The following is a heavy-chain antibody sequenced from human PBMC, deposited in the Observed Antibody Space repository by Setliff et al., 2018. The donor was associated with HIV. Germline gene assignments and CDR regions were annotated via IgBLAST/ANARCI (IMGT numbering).Heavy chain of an antibody. J-gene: IGHJ3*02. D-gene: IGHD6-19*01. CDR1: GYSFINYA. CDR3: ARDSPYSSGRSRIAFDI. V-gene: IGHV1-8*02. Sequence: ASVKVSCKTSGYSFINYAMNWVRQAPGQGLEWMGWLNPNSGNTGYAQKFQGRVTMTRNTSIRTAYMELSSLRSEDTAVYYCARDSPYSSGRSRIAFDIWGQGTMVTVSS. CDR2: LNPNSGNT.